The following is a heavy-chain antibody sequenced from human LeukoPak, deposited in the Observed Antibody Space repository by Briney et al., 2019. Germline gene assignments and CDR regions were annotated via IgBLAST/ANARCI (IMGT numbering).Heavy chain of an antibody. Sequence: SETLSLTCTVSGGSISSSSYYWGWIRQPPGKGLEWIGSIYYSGSTYYNPSLKSRVTISVDTSKNQFSLKLSSVTVADTAVYYCARLLAYCGGDCYSTILSWGQGTLVTVSS. D-gene: IGHD2-21*02. CDR3: ARLLAYCGGDCYSTILS. V-gene: IGHV4-39*01. CDR1: GGSISSSSYY. CDR2: IYYSGST. J-gene: IGHJ4*02.